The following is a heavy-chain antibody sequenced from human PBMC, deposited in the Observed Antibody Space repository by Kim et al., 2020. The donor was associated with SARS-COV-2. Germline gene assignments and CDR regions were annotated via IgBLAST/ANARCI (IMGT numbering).Heavy chain of an antibody. J-gene: IGHJ3*02. CDR2: IYYSGST. Sequence: SETLSLTCTVSGGSISSYYWSWIRQPPWKGLEWIGYIYYSGSTNYNPSLKSRVTISVDTSKNQFSLKLSSVTAAATAVYYCARRGYSYGFIAFDIWGQGT. CDR3: ARRGYSYGFIAFDI. V-gene: IGHV4-59*01. CDR1: GGSISSYY. D-gene: IGHD5-18*01.